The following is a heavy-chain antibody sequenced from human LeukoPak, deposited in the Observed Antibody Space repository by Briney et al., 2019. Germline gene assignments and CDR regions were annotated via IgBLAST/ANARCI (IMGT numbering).Heavy chain of an antibody. J-gene: IGHJ3*02. CDR1: GGSISSGDYY. Sequence: PSETLSLTCTVSGGSISSGDYYWSWIRQPPGMGLEWIGSIHYSGITYHKTALRSRVTMSVDTSKNQFSLKLSSVAVADTAVYYCTRHPDLGQREGFDIWGQGTVVTVSS. CDR3: TRHPDLGQREGFDI. V-gene: IGHV4-39*01. CDR2: IHYSGIT. D-gene: IGHD6-25*01.